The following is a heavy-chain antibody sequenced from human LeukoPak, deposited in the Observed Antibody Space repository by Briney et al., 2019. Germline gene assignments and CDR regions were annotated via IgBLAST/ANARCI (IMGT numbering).Heavy chain of an antibody. CDR3: ARDEYPNGEIYDYVWGSYRTPDRRFDY. J-gene: IGHJ4*02. CDR2: ISSSSSTI. V-gene: IGHV3-48*01. D-gene: IGHD3-16*02. Sequence: GGSLGLSCAASGFTFSSYSMNWVRQAPGKGLEWVSYISSSSSTIYYADSVEGRFTISRDNAKNSLYLQMNSLRAEDTAVYYCARDEYPNGEIYDYVWGSYRTPDRRFDYWGQGTLVTVSS. CDR1: GFTFSSYS.